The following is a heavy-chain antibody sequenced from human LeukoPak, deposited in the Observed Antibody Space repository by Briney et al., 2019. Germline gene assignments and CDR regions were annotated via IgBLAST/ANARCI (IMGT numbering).Heavy chain of an antibody. Sequence: SETLSLTCTVSGGSISSYYWSWIRQPPGKGLEWIGYIYYSGSTNYNPSLKSRVTISVDTSKNQFPLKLSSVTAADTAVYYCARGTDDYSDAFDIWGQGTMVTVSS. CDR2: IYYSGST. CDR3: ARGTDDYSDAFDI. V-gene: IGHV4-59*01. J-gene: IGHJ3*02. D-gene: IGHD4-11*01. CDR1: GGSISSYY.